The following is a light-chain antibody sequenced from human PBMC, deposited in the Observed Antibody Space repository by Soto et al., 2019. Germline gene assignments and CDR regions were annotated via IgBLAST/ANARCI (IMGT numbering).Light chain of an antibody. Sequence: QSVLTQLPSASGTPGQTVTIFCSGRTSNIGSNTVNWYQQLPGTAPRLLIYSSNQRPSGVPDRFSGSKSGTSASLAISGLQSEDEADYYCAAWDDSLNGVVFGGGTKLTVL. V-gene: IGLV1-44*01. CDR2: SSN. J-gene: IGLJ2*01. CDR1: TSNIGSNT. CDR3: AAWDDSLNGVV.